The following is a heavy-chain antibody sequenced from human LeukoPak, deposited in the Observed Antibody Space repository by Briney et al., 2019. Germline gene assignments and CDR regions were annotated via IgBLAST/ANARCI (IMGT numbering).Heavy chain of an antibody. V-gene: IGHV4-34*01. J-gene: IGHJ4*02. CDR3: ARQGLDCSSTSCYTTYHY. Sequence: SETLSLTCAVYGGSFSGYYWSWIRQPPGKGLEWIGETNHSGSTNYNPSLKSRVTISVDTSKNQFSLKLSSVTAADTAVYYCARQGLDCSSTSCYTTYHYWGQGTLVTVSS. D-gene: IGHD2-2*02. CDR2: TNHSGST. CDR1: GGSFSGYY.